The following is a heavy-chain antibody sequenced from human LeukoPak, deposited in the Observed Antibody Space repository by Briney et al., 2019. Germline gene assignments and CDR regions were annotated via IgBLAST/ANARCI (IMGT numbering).Heavy chain of an antibody. CDR1: GGSFSGYY. CDR2: INHSGST. V-gene: IGHV4-34*01. Sequence: PSETLSLTCAVYGGSFSGYYWSWLRQPPGKGLEWIGEINHSGSTNYNPSLKSRVTISVDTSKNQFSLKLSSVTAADTAVYYCARGLEELPLHYFDYWGQGTLVTVSS. CDR3: ARGLEELPLHYFDY. J-gene: IGHJ4*02. D-gene: IGHD1-26*01.